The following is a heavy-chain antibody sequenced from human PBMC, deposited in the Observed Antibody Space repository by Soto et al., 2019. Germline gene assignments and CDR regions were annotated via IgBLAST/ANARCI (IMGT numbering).Heavy chain of an antibody. D-gene: IGHD3-9*01. CDR2: ISSNGNTI. J-gene: IGHJ3*02. CDR3: ARDADILTGSDAFDI. Sequence: PGGSLRLSCAASRFTFSDYYMSWIRQAPGKGLEWVSYISSNGNTIYYADSVKGRFTISRDNAKNSLYLQMNSLRAEDTAVYYCARDADILTGSDAFDIWGQGTMVTVSS. V-gene: IGHV3-11*01. CDR1: RFTFSDYY.